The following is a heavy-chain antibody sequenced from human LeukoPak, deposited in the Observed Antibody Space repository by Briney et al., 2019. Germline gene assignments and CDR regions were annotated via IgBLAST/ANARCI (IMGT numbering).Heavy chain of an antibody. V-gene: IGHV4-39*07. CDR1: GGSISSSSYY. D-gene: IGHD6-19*01. CDR2: IYYSGST. CDR3: ARDSSGWYEVFDY. Sequence: PSETLSLTCTVSGGSISSSSYYWGWIRQPPGKGLEWIGSIYYSGSTYYNPSLKSRVTISVDTSKNQFSLKLSSVTAADTAVYYCARDSSGWYEVFDYWGQGTLVTVSS. J-gene: IGHJ4*02.